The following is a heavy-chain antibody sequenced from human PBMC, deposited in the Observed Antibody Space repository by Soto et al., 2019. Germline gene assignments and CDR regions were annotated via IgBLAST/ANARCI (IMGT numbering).Heavy chain of an antibody. J-gene: IGHJ4*02. CDR1: GGSISSYY. D-gene: IGHD2-8*01. CDR3: ARRWGYAIDY. V-gene: IGHV4-59*08. CDR2: IYYSGST. Sequence: QVQLQESGPGLVKPSETLSLTCTVSGGSISSYYWSWIRQPPGKGLEWIGYIYYSGSTNYNPSLTSRVTISVATSKTQLSLKLSSVTAADTAVYYCARRWGYAIDYWGQGTLVTVSS.